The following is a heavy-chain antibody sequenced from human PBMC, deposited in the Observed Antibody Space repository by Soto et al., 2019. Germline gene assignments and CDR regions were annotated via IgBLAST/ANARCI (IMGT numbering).Heavy chain of an antibody. Sequence: EVQLLESGGGLVQPGGSLRLSCAASGFTFSSYAMTWVRQAPGKGLGWVSAISGSGGSTYYADSVKGRFTISRDNSKNTLYLQVNSLRAEDTAVYYCAKDRYRDDFWSGLRFDPWGQGILVTVSS. CDR2: ISGSGGST. V-gene: IGHV3-23*01. D-gene: IGHD3-3*01. CDR3: AKDRYRDDFWSGLRFDP. J-gene: IGHJ5*02. CDR1: GFTFSSYA.